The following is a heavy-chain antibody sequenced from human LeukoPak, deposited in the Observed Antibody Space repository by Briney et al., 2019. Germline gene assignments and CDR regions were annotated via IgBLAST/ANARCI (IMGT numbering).Heavy chain of an antibody. CDR1: GGSSSGYY. CDR3: ARGQGTVTTH. Sequence: PSETLSLTCAVSGGSSSGYYWTWIRQPPGKGLEWIGEINHSGSANYNPSLKSRVTISLDTSKNQFSLKVSSVTAADTAVYYCARGQGTVTTHWGQGTLVTVSS. CDR2: INHSGSA. D-gene: IGHD4-17*01. V-gene: IGHV4-34*01. J-gene: IGHJ4*02.